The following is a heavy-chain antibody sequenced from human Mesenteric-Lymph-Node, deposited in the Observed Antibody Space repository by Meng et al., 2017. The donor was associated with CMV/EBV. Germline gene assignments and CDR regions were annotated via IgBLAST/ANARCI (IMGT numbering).Heavy chain of an antibody. Sequence: SETLSLTCAVYGGSFSDYYWSWIRQPPGKGLEWIGEINHSGSTNYNPSLKSRVTISVDTSKNQLSLKLNSVTAADTAVYYYARGRLLWFGSSNWFDPWGLGILVTVSS. CDR3: ARGRLLWFGSSNWFDP. D-gene: IGHD3-10*01. V-gene: IGHV4-34*01. CDR1: GGSFSDYY. J-gene: IGHJ5*02. CDR2: INHSGST.